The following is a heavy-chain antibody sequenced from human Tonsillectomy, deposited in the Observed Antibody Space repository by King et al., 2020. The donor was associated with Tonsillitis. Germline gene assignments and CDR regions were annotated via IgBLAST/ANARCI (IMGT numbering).Heavy chain of an antibody. J-gene: IGHJ6*02. Sequence: VQLVESGGGLVQPGGSLKLSCAASGFTFSGSAMHWVRQASGKGLEWVGRIRSKANSYATAYAASVKGRFTISRDDSKNTAYLQMNSLKTEDTAVYYRSTLGGPGYCSSTSCLRGMYSGYYYGMDVWGQGTTVTVSS. D-gene: IGHD2-2*01. CDR2: IRSKANSYAT. V-gene: IGHV3-73*01. CDR1: GFTFSGSA. CDR3: STLGGPGYCSSTSCLRGMYSGYYYGMDV.